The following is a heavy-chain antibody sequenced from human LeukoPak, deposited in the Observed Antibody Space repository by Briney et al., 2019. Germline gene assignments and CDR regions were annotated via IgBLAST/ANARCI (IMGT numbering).Heavy chain of an antibody. D-gene: IGHD3-9*01. Sequence: PGRSLRLSCAASGFTFSSYGMHWVRQAPGKGLEWVAVISYDGSNKYYADSVKGRVTISRDDGKNTLYLHMNSLRDDDTAVYYCATDQRYAFDYWGQGILVTVSS. V-gene: IGHV3-30*03. J-gene: IGHJ4*02. CDR3: ATDQRYAFDY. CDR2: ISYDGSNK. CDR1: GFTFSSYG.